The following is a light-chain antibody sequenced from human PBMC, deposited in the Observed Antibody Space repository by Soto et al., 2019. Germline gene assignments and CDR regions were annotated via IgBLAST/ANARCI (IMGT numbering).Light chain of an antibody. V-gene: IGLV2-14*01. CDR1: NSDIGGYNY. Sequence: QSALTQPASVSGSPGQSITISCTGTNSDIGGYNYVSWYQQHPGKAPKLMIYDVSNRPSGVSNRFSGSKSGTTASLAISGLQAEDEADYYCSSYTSSSALNVVFGGGTALTV. CDR2: DVS. CDR3: SSYTSSSALNVV. J-gene: IGLJ2*01.